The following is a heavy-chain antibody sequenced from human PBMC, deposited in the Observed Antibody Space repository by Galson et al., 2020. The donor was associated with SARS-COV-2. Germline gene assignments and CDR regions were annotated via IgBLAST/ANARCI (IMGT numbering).Heavy chain of an antibody. V-gene: IGHV4-59*13. CDR3: ARDLNYYGSGTPRGIDP. Sequence: SETLSLTCTVSGGSISSYYWSWIRQPPGKGLEWIGYIYYSGSTNYNPSLKSRVTISVDTSKNQFSLKLSSVTAADTAVYYCARDLNYYGSGTPRGIDPWGQGTLVTVSS. J-gene: IGHJ5*02. CDR1: GGSISSYY. D-gene: IGHD3-10*01. CDR2: IYYSGST.